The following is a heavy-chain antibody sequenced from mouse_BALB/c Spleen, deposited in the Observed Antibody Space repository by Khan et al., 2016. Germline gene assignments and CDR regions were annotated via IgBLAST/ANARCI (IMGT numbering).Heavy chain of an antibody. CDR1: GYTFTSYW. V-gene: IGHV1-87*01. J-gene: IGHJ2*01. D-gene: IGHD1-1*01. Sequence: QVQLQQSGAELARPGASVKLSCKASGYTFTSYWMQWVKQRPGQGLEWIGAIYPGDGDTRYTQKFKGKATLTADKSSSTAYMQLSSLASEDSAVSYSASYYGSGYDYFDYWGQGTTLTVSS. CDR2: IYPGDGDT. CDR3: ASYYGSGYDYFDY.